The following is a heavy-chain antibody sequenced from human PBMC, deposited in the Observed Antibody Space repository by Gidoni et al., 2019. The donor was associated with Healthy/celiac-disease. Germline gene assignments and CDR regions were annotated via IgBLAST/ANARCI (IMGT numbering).Heavy chain of an antibody. CDR3: ARVTGRENWVAFDY. Sequence: VQLQESGPGLVKPSATLSLTCTVPCGSISSYYWSWIRQPPGKGPEWIGYIYYSGSTNYNPTIKSRVTISVDTSKNQFSLKLSSVTAADTAVYYCARVTGRENWVAFDYWGQGTLVTVSS. V-gene: IGHV4-59*01. D-gene: IGHD7-27*01. CDR2: IYYSGST. J-gene: IGHJ4*02. CDR1: CGSISSYY.